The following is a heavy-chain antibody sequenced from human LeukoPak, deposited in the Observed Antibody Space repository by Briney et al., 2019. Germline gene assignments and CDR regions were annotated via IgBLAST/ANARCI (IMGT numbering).Heavy chain of an antibody. D-gene: IGHD3-10*01. J-gene: IGHJ4*02. V-gene: IGHV3-74*01. Sequence: GGSLRLSCGASGFTFSSYWMHWVRHAPGKGLVRISRINSDGSTTSYADSVKGRFTISRDNAKNTLYLQMNSLRAEDTAVYYCARGNYYGQDYWGQGTLVTVSS. CDR1: GFTFSSYW. CDR2: INSDGSTT. CDR3: ARGNYYGQDY.